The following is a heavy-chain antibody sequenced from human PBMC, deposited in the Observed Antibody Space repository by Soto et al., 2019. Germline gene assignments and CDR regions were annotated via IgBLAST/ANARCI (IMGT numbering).Heavy chain of an antibody. Sequence: PGGSLRLSCVTSGFALSSYAMGWVRQALAMGLEWGSGISGSGDNTFSADSVRGRFTISRENSKHTLYLHMNSLIAEDTAVFYCSKARTGLYTIFDLWGQGTLVTVSS. CDR3: SKARTGLYTIFDL. CDR1: GFALSSYA. CDR2: ISGSGDNT. V-gene: IGHV3-23*01. J-gene: IGHJ4*02.